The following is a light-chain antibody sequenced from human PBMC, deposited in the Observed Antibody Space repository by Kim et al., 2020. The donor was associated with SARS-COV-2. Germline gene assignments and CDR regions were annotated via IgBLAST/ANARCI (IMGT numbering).Light chain of an antibody. CDR2: HNN. CDR1: NSNIGTNA. V-gene: IGLV1-44*01. CDR3: AAWDDSLNGSWV. Sequence: QRVTISCSGSNSNIGTNAINWYQQLPATAPQLLIYHNNQRPSGVPDRFSGSQSGTSATLAISGLQSEDEADYYCAAWDDSLNGSWVFGGGTRLTVL. J-gene: IGLJ3*02.